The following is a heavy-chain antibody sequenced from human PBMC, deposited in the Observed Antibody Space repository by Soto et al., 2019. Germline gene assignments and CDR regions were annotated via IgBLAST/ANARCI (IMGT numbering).Heavy chain of an antibody. CDR3: ARTTYYYDSSGDYPGPHFDY. V-gene: IGHV3-11*06. J-gene: IGHJ4*02. D-gene: IGHD3-22*01. Sequence: GGSLRLSCAASGFTFRDYYMSWIRQAPGKGLEWVSYISSSSSYTNYADSVKGRFTISRDNAKKSLYLQMNSLRAEDTAVYYCARTTYYYDSSGDYPGPHFDYWSQGTLVTVSS. CDR2: ISSSSSYT. CDR1: GFTFRDYY.